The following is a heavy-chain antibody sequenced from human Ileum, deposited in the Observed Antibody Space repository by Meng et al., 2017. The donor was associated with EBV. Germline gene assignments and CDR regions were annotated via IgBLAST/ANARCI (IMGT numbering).Heavy chain of an antibody. CDR3: AXEVSNSSSWGSFDY. D-gene: IGHD6-6*01. CDR1: GDSMRCPNW. CDR2: IYHTGST. J-gene: IGHJ4*02. Sequence: VQLSVAGPRLVEPVGALSVTSTVAGDSMRCPNWWHWVRQAPGEGLEWIGEIYHTGSTNYNPSLKSRVSMSVDQSRNQFSMRLTSVTAADTAVYFCAXEVSNSSSWGSFDYWGQGALVTVPS. V-gene: IGHV4-4*01.